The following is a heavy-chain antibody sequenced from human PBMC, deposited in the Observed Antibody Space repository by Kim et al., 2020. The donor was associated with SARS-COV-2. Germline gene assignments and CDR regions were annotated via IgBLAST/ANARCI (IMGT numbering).Heavy chain of an antibody. CDR3: ASLPYYYGMDV. Sequence: NNVASWKGRFTISQDNAKNHLYLQMNALRAEDTAVYYCASLPYYYGMDVWGQGTTVTVSS. V-gene: IGHV3-11*06. J-gene: IGHJ6*02.